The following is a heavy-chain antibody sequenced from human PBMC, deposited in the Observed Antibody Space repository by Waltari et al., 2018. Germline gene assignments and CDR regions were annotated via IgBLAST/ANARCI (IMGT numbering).Heavy chain of an antibody. J-gene: IGHJ4*02. D-gene: IGHD3-22*01. CDR2: IYHSGSP. V-gene: IGHV4-38-2*01. CDR3: ARTPNYYDSSGQFDY. CDR1: GYSISRAYY. Sequence: QVQLQESGPGPVKASETLSLTCAVSGYSISRAYYWGWIRQPPGKGLEWFGSIYHSGSPYSNPTLEGRVTISVATSQNQFSLKLRSVTAADTAVYYCARTPNYYDSSGQFDYWGQGTLVTVSS.